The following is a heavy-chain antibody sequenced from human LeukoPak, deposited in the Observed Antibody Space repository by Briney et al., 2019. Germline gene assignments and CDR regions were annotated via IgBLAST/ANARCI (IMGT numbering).Heavy chain of an antibody. CDR2: IYYSGST. CDR3: ARASDSSGYFQAFDI. CDR1: GGSMSSYY. Sequence: SEALSLTCTVSGGSMSSYYWNWIRQPPGKGLEWIGYIYYSGSTNYNPSLKSRVTISVDTSKNQFSLKLSSVTAADTAVYYCARASDSSGYFQAFDIWGQGTMVTVSS. V-gene: IGHV4-59*01. D-gene: IGHD3-22*01. J-gene: IGHJ3*02.